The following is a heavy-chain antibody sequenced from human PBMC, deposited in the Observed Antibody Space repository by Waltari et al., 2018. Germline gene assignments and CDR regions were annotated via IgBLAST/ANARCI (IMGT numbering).Heavy chain of an antibody. CDR2: IIPIFGTA. V-gene: IGHV1-69*01. J-gene: IGHJ4*02. CDR3: ARGGNGYGYATEDY. D-gene: IGHD5-18*01. CDR1: GGTSSSYA. Sequence: QVQLVQSGAEVKKPGSSVKVSCKASGGTSSSYAISWVRQAPGQGLEWMGGIIPIFGTANYAQKFQGRVTINADESTSTAYMELSSLGSEDTAVYYCARGGNGYGYATEDYWGQGTLVTVSS.